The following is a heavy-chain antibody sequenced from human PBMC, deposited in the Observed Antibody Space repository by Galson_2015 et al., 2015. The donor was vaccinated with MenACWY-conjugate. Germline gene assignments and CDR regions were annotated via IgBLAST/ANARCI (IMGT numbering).Heavy chain of an antibody. J-gene: IGHJ3*02. D-gene: IGHD5-24*01. V-gene: IGHV3-30*10. CDR3: VRAEGWLRSAFDI. CDR1: GFRFSSYT. Sequence: SLRLSCAASGFRFSSYTLYWVRQAPGKGLGWVAVVSYDASSKYYRDSVQGRFTISRDNSKNTVFLQMNSLRPEDSAVYYCVRAEGWLRSAFDIWGQGTMVTVSS. CDR2: VSYDASSK.